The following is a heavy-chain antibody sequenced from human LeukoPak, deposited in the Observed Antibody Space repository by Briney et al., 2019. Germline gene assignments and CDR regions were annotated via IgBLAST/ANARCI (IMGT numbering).Heavy chain of an antibody. D-gene: IGHD4/OR15-4a*01. J-gene: IGHJ4*02. CDR1: GFTFTDYA. CDR2: ISGSGDIT. CDR3: AKERDYGPADY. V-gene: IGHV3-23*01. Sequence: GGSLRLSCAASGFTFTDYAMNWVRQAPGKGLEWVSTISGSGDITYYADSVKGRFTVSRDNSKNTLFLQMNSLRAEDTAIYYCAKERDYGPADYWGQGTLVTVSS.